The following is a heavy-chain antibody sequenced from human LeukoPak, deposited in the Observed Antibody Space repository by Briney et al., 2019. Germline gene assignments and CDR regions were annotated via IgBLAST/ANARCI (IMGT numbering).Heavy chain of an antibody. CDR1: GFTFSSYA. CDR3: ARGAAAGYYFDY. CDR2: ISYDGSNK. D-gene: IGHD6-13*01. J-gene: IGHJ4*02. V-gene: IGHV3-30*04. Sequence: AGGSLRLSCAASGFTFSSYAMHWVRQAPGKGLEWVAVISYDGSNKYYADSVKGRFTISRDNSKNTLHLQMNSLRAEDTAVYYCARGAAAGYYFDYWGQGTLVTVSS.